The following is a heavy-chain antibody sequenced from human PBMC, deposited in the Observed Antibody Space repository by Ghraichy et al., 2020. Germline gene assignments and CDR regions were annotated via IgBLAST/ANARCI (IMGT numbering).Heavy chain of an antibody. D-gene: IGHD5-18*01. Sequence: SETLSLTCTVSGVSLSSTSYFWGWIRQPPGKRLEWIGSISYSGSTFYNPSLKSRVTISIDTSKNQFSLKLPSVTAADTAMYHCARANTAMVQFDFWGQGTLVTVSS. V-gene: IGHV4-39*07. CDR3: ARANTAMVQFDF. CDR1: GVSLSSTSYF. J-gene: IGHJ4*02. CDR2: ISYSGST.